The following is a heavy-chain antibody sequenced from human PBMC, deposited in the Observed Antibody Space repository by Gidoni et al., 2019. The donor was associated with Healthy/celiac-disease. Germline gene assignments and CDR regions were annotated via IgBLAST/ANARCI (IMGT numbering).Heavy chain of an antibody. CDR3: ARDFDSSSWYGSRYFDL. D-gene: IGHD6-13*01. V-gene: IGHV4-59*01. CDR2: IYYSGST. CDR1: GGSISSYY. J-gene: IGHJ2*01. Sequence: QVQLPESGPALVKPSETLSLPSTVPGGSISSYYWSWIRQPPGKGLEWIGYIYYSGSTNYNPSLKGRVTISVDTSKNQFSLKLSSVTAADTAVYYCARDFDSSSWYGSRYFDLWGRGTLVTVSS.